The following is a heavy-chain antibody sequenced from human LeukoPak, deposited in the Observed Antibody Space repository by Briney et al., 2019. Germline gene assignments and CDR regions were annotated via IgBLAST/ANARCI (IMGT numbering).Heavy chain of an antibody. CDR1: GGSISSGSYY. CDR3: AQGNYDILTGYPPSWFDP. D-gene: IGHD3-9*01. Sequence: NPSETLSLTCTVSGGSISSGSYYWSWIRQPAGKGLEWFGRIYTSGSTNYNPSLKSRVTISVDTSKNQFSLKLSSVTAADTAVYYCAQGNYDILTGYPPSWFDPWGQGTLVTVSS. J-gene: IGHJ5*02. V-gene: IGHV4-61*02. CDR2: IYTSGST.